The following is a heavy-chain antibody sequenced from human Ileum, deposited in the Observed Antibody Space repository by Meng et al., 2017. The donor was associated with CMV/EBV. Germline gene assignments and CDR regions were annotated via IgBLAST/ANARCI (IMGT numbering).Heavy chain of an antibody. CDR3: ARGRTTGYFDY. CDR1: GFTFSNHD. J-gene: IGHJ4*02. D-gene: IGHD1-7*01. CDR2: IDTDSDT. V-gene: IGHV3-13*01. Sequence: GESLKISCAASGFTFSNHDMHWVRRVTGKGLEWVSHIDTDSDTYYPDSVKGRFTISRENAKNTLYLQMNSLRAEDSAVYSCARGRTTGYFDYWGQGTLVTVSS.